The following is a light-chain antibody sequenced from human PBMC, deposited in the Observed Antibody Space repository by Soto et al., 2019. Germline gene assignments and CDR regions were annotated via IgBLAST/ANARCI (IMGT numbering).Light chain of an antibody. J-gene: IGKJ1*01. CDR3: QQHGRT. V-gene: IGKV3-20*01. Sequence: ELVLTQSPGTLSLSPGERATLSCRASETVSSTYLAWYQQKPGQAPRLLIYASSSRATGIPDRFSGSGSGTDFTLTISRVEPEDFAVYYCQQHGRTFGQETKVEIK. CDR1: ETVSSTY. CDR2: ASS.